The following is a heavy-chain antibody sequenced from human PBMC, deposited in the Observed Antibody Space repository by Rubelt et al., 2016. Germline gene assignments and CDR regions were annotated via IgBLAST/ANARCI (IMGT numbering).Heavy chain of an antibody. V-gene: IGHV4-34*01. J-gene: IGHJ6*02. CDR2: INHSGST. D-gene: IGHD3-9*01. Sequence: QVQLQQWGAGLLKPSETLSLTCAVYGGSFSGYYWSWIRQPPGKGLEWIGEINHSGSTNYNPSLKSLVTISVDTSKNQFSLKLSAVTAADTAVYYCARAFYYDILTLYGMDVWGQGTTVTVSS. CDR3: ARAFYYDILTLYGMDV. CDR1: GGSFSGYY.